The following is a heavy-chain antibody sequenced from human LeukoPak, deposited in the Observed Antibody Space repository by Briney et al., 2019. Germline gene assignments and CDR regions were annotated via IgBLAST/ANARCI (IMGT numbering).Heavy chain of an antibody. J-gene: IGHJ4*02. V-gene: IGHV3-7*03. CDR2: IKRDGSEK. D-gene: IGHD6-19*01. CDR1: GFTFSSYW. CDR3: ARLGPASSGWPESFDY. Sequence: PGGSLRLSCAASGFTFSSYWMSWVRQAPGKGLEWVANIKRDGSEKYYVDSVKGRFTISRDNAKNSLDLQMNSLRVADTAVYYCARLGPASSGWPESFDYWGQGTLVTVSS.